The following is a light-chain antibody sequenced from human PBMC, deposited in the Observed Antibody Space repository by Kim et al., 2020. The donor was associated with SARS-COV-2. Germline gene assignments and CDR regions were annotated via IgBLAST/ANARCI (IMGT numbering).Light chain of an antibody. Sequence: ASTGDRGTITCRASQDISSSLAWYQQKPGKAPELLIYDAFTLQSGVPPRFSGSGSGTDFTLTISYLQSEDFATYYCQQHYIYPLTFGGGTKVDIK. J-gene: IGKJ4*01. CDR3: QQHYIYPLT. CDR2: DAF. V-gene: IGKV1-8*01. CDR1: QDISSS.